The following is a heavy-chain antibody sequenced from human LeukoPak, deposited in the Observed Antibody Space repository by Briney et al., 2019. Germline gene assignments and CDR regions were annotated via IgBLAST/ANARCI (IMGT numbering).Heavy chain of an antibody. V-gene: IGHV3-23*01. CDR2: ISGSGGST. CDR3: AKDHGDYKYYYYYYMDV. CDR1: GFTFSSYS. D-gene: IGHD4-17*01. J-gene: IGHJ6*03. Sequence: GGSLRLSCAASGFTFSSYSMNWVRQAPGKGLEWVSAISGSGGSTYYADSVKGRFTISRDNSKNTLYLQMNSLRAEDTAVYYCAKDHGDYKYYYYYYMDVWGKGTTVTVSS.